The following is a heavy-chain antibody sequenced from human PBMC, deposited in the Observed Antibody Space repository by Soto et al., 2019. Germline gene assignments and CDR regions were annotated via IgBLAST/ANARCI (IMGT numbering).Heavy chain of an antibody. D-gene: IGHD3-10*01. J-gene: IGHJ6*02. CDR1: GFTFSSYG. V-gene: IGHV3-30*18. CDR2: ISYDGSNK. CDR3: AKRGGRYYGSGSHYGMDV. Sequence: QVQLVESGGGVVQPGRSLRLSCAASGFTFSSYGMHWVRQAPGKGLEWVAVISYDGSNKYYADSVKGRFTISRDNSKNTLYLQMNSVRAEDTAVYYCAKRGGRYYGSGSHYGMDVWGQGTTVTVSS.